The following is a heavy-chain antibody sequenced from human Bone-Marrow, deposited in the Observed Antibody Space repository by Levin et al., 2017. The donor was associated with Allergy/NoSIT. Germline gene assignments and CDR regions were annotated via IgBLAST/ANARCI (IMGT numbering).Heavy chain of an antibody. J-gene: IGHJ4*02. CDR1: GFTFSSYA. CDR3: ARVDFWSGYYYYFDY. Sequence: GESLKISCAASGFTFSSYAMHWVRQAPGKGLEWVAVISYDGSNKYYADSVKGRFTISRDNSKNTLYLQMNSLRAEDTAVYYCARVDFWSGYYYYFDYWGQGTLVTVSS. CDR2: ISYDGSNK. V-gene: IGHV3-30-3*01. D-gene: IGHD3-3*01.